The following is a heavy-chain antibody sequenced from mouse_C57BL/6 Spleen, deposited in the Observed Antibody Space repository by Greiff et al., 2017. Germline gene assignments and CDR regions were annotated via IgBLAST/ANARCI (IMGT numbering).Heavy chain of an antibody. J-gene: IGHJ2*01. CDR1: GYTFTDYY. D-gene: IGHD2-3*01. V-gene: IGHV1-26*01. Sequence: EVQLQQSGPELVKPGASVKISCKASGYTFTDYYMNWVKQSHGKSLEWIGDINPNNGGTSYNQKFKGKATLTVDKSSSTAYMELRSLTSEDSAVYYCARREDGYFFFDYWGQGTTLTVSS. CDR2: INPNNGGT. CDR3: ARREDGYFFFDY.